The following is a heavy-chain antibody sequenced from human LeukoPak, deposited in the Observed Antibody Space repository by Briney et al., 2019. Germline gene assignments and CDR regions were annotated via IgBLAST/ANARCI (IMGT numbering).Heavy chain of an antibody. CDR3: ARDARGFTMVRGTLDY. CDR2: ISYDGSNK. J-gene: IGHJ4*02. Sequence: GGSLRLSCAASGFTFSSYAMHWVRQAPGKGLEWVAVISYDGSNKYYADSVKGRFTISRDNSKNTLYLQMNSLRAEDTAVYYYARDARGFTMVRGTLDYWGQGTLVTVSS. D-gene: IGHD3-10*01. V-gene: IGHV3-30*04. CDR1: GFTFSSYA.